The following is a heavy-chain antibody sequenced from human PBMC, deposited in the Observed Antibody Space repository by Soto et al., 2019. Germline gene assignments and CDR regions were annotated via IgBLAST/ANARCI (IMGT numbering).Heavy chain of an antibody. V-gene: IGHV3-23*01. CDR1: GFTFSHYA. J-gene: IGHJ4*02. Sequence: EVQLLESGGTLVQPGGSLRLSCAGSGFTFSHYAMSWVRQAPGKGLEWVSAISRSGGTTYYADSVKGQFTISRDNSKNTLYLQMNSLRAEDTAVYYCAKDLLTGGDYYVVGYWGQGTLVTVSS. D-gene: IGHD3-22*01. CDR3: AKDLLTGGDYYVVGY. CDR2: ISRSGGTT.